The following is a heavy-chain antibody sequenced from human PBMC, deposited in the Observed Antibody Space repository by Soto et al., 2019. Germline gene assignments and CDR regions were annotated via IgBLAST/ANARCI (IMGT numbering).Heavy chain of an antibody. V-gene: IGHV4-34*01. CDR2: INHSGST. D-gene: IGHD6-6*01. Sequence: QVQLQQWGAGLLKPSETLSLTCAVYGGSFSGYYWSWIRQPPGKGLEWIGEINHSGSTNYNPSLKSRVTRSVDTSKNQFSLKLSSVTAADTAVYYCARFRQLAARRYYYYGMDVWGQGTTVTVSS. J-gene: IGHJ6*02. CDR3: ARFRQLAARRYYYYGMDV. CDR1: GGSFSGYY.